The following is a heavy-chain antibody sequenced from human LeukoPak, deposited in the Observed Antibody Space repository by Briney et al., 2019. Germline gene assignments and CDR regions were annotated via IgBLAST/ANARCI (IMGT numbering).Heavy chain of an antibody. D-gene: IGHD5-18*01. CDR1: GFTFSSYA. V-gene: IGHV3-30-3*01. J-gene: IGHJ4*02. CDR3: ARAQYSYGHPRKYYFDY. CDR2: ISYDGSNK. Sequence: PGRSLRLSCAASGFTFSSYAMHWVRQAPGKGLEWVAVISYDGSNKYYADSVKGRFTISRDNSKNTLYLQMNSLRAEDTAVYYCARAQYSYGHPRKYYFDYWAREPWSPSPQ.